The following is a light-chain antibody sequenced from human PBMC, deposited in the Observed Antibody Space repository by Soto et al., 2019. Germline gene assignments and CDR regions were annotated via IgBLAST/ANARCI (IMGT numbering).Light chain of an antibody. CDR1: SSDVVGYNY. CDR3: CSYTTSNTRQIV. Sequence: ALTQPATVSGSPGQSITISCTGTSSDVVGYNYVSWYQQHPGKAPKFMIYDVSNRPSGVSNRFSGSKSGNTASLTISGLQAEDEADYYCCSYTTSNTRQIVFGTGTKATVL. V-gene: IGLV2-14*01. CDR2: DVS. J-gene: IGLJ1*01.